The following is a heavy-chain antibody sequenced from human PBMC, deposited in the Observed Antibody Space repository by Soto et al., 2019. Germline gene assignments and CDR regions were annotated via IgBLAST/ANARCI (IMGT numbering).Heavy chain of an antibody. J-gene: IGHJ4*02. V-gene: IGHV3-33*01. CDR1: GFTFSSYG. Sequence: QVQLVESGGGVVQPGRSLRLSCAASGFTFSSYGMHWIRQAPGKGQEWVAVIWYDGSNKYYADSVKGRFTISRDNSKNTLYLQMNSLRAEDTAVYYCARVSSYYDSSGYYRSEFDYWGQGTLVTVSS. CDR3: ARVSSYYDSSGYYRSEFDY. D-gene: IGHD3-22*01. CDR2: IWYDGSNK.